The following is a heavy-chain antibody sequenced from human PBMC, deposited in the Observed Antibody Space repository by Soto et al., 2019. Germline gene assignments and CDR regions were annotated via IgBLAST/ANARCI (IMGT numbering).Heavy chain of an antibody. D-gene: IGHD2-8*01. J-gene: IGHJ4*02. CDR1: GFSFDEYA. Sequence: EVQVAESGGGSVQPGRSLRLSCEASGFSFDEYAMHWVRQVPGKGLEWVSSINWNSGNIGYADSVRGRFTISRDNAKNSLYLQMNSLRPEDKAFYYCAKGTKYCSSGVCSVFDYWGQGTLVTVSS. V-gene: IGHV3-9*01. CDR2: INWNSGNI. CDR3: AKGTKYCSSGVCSVFDY.